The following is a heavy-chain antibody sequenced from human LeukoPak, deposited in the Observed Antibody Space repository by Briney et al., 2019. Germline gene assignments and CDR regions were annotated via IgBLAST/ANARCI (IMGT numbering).Heavy chain of an antibody. Sequence: GESLKISCKASGYRFTSYRIAWVRQMPGKGLEWMGIIYPGDSDTRYSPSFQVQVTISADKSISTAYLQWSSLKASDTAMYYCARRHFDWLSTEYYFDYWGQGTLVTVSS. J-gene: IGHJ4*02. V-gene: IGHV5-51*01. D-gene: IGHD3-9*01. CDR3: ARRHFDWLSTEYYFDY. CDR1: GYRFTSYR. CDR2: IYPGDSDT.